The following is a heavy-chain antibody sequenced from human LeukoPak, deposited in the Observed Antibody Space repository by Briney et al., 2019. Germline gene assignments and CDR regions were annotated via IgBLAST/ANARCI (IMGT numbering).Heavy chain of an antibody. CDR2: ITSDGRST. D-gene: IGHD2/OR15-2a*01. V-gene: IGHV3-74*01. CDR1: GFTFSSYW. CDR3: SYGAPTTSDY. Sequence: GGSLRLSCAASGFTFSSYWMHWVRHAPGKGLVWVSRITSDGRSTSYADSVKGRFTMSRDNAKNTLYLQMTRLRVEDTAVYYCSYGAPTTSDYWGQGTLVTVSS. J-gene: IGHJ4*02.